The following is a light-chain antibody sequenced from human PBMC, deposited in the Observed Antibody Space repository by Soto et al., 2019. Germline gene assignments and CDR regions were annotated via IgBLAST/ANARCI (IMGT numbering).Light chain of an antibody. J-gene: IGLJ3*02. CDR1: SSNIGSNY. CDR3: AAWDDSLSGQV. Sequence: QSVLTQPPSASGTPGQRVTISCSGSSSNIGSNYVYWYQQLPGTAPKLLIYRNNQRPSGVPDRFSGSKSGTSASLAISGLRSEDEADYYCAAWDDSLSGQVFGGGTQLTAL. V-gene: IGLV1-47*01. CDR2: RNN.